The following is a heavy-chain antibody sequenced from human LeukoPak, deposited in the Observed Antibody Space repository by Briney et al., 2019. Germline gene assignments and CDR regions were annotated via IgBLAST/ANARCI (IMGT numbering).Heavy chain of an antibody. CDR3: AKDSPVCTY. D-gene: IGHD2-8*01. V-gene: IGHV3-23*01. J-gene: IGHJ4*02. CDR2: ISGSADRT. CDR1: GFTISRYG. Sequence: GGSLRLSCTAAGFTISRYGRSWVRQAPGKGLEWVGAISGSADRTYYADSGKGRITISRDSSKNPLYLQMDSLRAEDTAIYYCAKDSPVCTYWGQGTLVTVS.